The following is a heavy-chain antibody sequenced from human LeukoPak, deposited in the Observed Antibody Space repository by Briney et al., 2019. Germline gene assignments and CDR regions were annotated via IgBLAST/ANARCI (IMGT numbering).Heavy chain of an antibody. D-gene: IGHD2-2*01. Sequence: SETLSLTCTVSGGSISSYYWSWIRQPPGKGLEWIGYISYSGSTNYNPSLKSRVTISVDTSKNQFSLKLSSVTAADTAVYYCARGRVPAARRYFDYWGQGTLVTVSS. V-gene: IGHV4-59*01. CDR1: GGSISSYY. CDR3: ARGRVPAARRYFDY. CDR2: ISYSGST. J-gene: IGHJ4*02.